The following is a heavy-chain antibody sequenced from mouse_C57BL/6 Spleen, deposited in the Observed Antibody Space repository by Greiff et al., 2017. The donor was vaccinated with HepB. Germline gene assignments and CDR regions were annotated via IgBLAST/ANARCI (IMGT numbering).Heavy chain of an antibody. Sequence: EVKVEESGGGLVQPGGSMKLSCVASGFTFSNYWMNWVRQSPEKGLEWVAQIRFKSDNYATHYAESVKGRFTISRDDSKSSVYLQMNNLRAEDTGIYYCTGGGTGPWFAYWGQGTLVTVSA. J-gene: IGHJ3*01. D-gene: IGHD4-1*01. V-gene: IGHV6-3*01. CDR3: TGGGTGPWFAY. CDR2: IRFKSDNYAT. CDR1: GFTFSNYW.